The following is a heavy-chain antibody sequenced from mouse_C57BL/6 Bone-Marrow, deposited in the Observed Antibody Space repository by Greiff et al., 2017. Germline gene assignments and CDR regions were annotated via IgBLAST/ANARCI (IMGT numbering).Heavy chain of an antibody. CDR3: TKGPRFAY. D-gene: IGHD3-3*01. Sequence: FQLQQPGAELVRPGASVTLSCKASGYTFTDYEMHWVKQTPVHGLEWIGAIDPVTGGTAYNQKFKGKAILTADKSSSTAYMELRSLTSEDSAVYYCTKGPRFAYWGQGTLVTVAA. V-gene: IGHV1-15*01. CDR1: GYTFTDYE. J-gene: IGHJ3*01. CDR2: IDPVTGGT.